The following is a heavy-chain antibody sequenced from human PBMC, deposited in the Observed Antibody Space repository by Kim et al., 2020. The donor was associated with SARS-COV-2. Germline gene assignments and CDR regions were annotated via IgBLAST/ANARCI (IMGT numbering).Heavy chain of an antibody. CDR2: ISGSGGST. CDR1: GFTFSSYA. J-gene: IGHJ4*02. V-gene: IGHV3-23*01. Sequence: GGSLRLSCAASGFTFSSYAMTWVRRAPGKGLEWVSAISGSGGSTYYADSVKGRFTISRDNSKNTLYLQMNSLRAEDTAVYYCAKRWTRDIVIVPAAIDYWGQGTLVTVSS. D-gene: IGHD2-2*01. CDR3: AKRWTRDIVIVPAAIDY.